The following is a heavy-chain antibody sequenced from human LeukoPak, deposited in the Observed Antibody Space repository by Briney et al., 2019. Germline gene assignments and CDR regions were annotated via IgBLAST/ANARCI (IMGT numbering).Heavy chain of an antibody. V-gene: IGHV3-21*01. CDR1: GFTLSDYH. CDR2: ITTSSHYI. Sequence: GGSLRLSCAASGFTLSDYHMNWVHQAPGKGLEWLSSITTSSHYIYYAGAVRGRFTISRDNAKNSLYLQMNSLRGEDTAVYYCARSGGPGTYHQLRYNWFDPWGQGTLVTVSS. J-gene: IGHJ5*02. CDR3: ARSGGPGTYHQLRYNWFDP. D-gene: IGHD3-10*01.